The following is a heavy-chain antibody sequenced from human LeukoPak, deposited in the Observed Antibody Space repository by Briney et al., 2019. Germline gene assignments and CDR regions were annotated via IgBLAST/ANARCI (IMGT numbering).Heavy chain of an antibody. V-gene: IGHV4-34*01. CDR1: GGSFSGYY. CDR3: ARGLSYGDYDV. Sequence: SETLSLTCAVYGGSFSGYYWSWIRQPPGKGLEWIGEINHSGSTNYNPSLKSRVTISVDTSKNQFSLKLSSATAADTAVYYCARGLSYGDYDVWGQGTLVTVSS. D-gene: IGHD4-17*01. J-gene: IGHJ4*02. CDR2: INHSGST.